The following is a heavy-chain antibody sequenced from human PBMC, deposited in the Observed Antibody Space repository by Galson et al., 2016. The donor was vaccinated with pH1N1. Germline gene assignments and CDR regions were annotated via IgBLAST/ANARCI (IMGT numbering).Heavy chain of an antibody. CDR3: ARVYSRGGTYYPDAFDI. J-gene: IGHJ3*02. V-gene: IGHV1-2*06. CDR2: INPNSGGT. CDR1: GYTFTGYY. D-gene: IGHD1-26*01. Sequence: SVKVSCKASGYTFTGYYMHWVRQAPGQGPEWMGRINPNSGGTNYAQKFQGRVTMTRDTSVSTAYMELSRLRSDDTAVYYCARVYSRGGTYYPDAFDIWGQGTMVTVSS.